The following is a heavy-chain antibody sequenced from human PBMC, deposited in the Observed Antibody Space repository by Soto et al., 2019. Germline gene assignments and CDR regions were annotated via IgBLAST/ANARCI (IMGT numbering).Heavy chain of an antibody. CDR1: GFTFSSYG. CDR3: AKDPRRAAVAGNFQH. V-gene: IGHV3-30*18. J-gene: IGHJ1*01. CDR2: ISYDGSNK. D-gene: IGHD6-19*01. Sequence: GGSLRLSCAASGFTFSSYGMHWVRQAPGKGLEWVAVISYDGSNKYYADSVKGRFTISRDNSKNTLYLQMNSLRAEDTAVYYYAKDPRRAAVAGNFQHWGQGTLVTVSA.